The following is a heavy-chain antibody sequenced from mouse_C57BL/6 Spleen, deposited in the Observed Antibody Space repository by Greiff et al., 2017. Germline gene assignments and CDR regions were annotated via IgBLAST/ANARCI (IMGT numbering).Heavy chain of an antibody. V-gene: IGHV1-39*01. J-gene: IGHJ4*01. CDR3: ARHSTRDYYAMDY. CDR2: INPNYGTT. CDR1: GYSFTDYN. Sequence: VQLQQSGPELVKPGASVKISCKASGYSFTDYNMNWVKQSNGTSLEWIGVINPNYGTTSYNQKFKGKATLTVDQSSSTAYMRLNSLTSEDSAVYYCARHSTRDYYAMDYWGQGTSVTVSS.